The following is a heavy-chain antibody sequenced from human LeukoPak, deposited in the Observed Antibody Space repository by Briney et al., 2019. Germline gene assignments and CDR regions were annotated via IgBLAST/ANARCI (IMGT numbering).Heavy chain of an antibody. CDR3: ARSRAFNSGAFDP. CDR2: IYNGVNT. J-gene: IGHJ5*02. CDR1: GASFSSASY. V-gene: IGHV4-61*01. Sequence: SETLSLTCTVSGASFSSASYWTWIRQPPGKGVEWIAHIYNGVNTNYNPSLKSRDTISVDTSKNQFSLRLNSVTAADTAVYYCARSRAFNSGAFDPWGQGSLVTVSS. D-gene: IGHD1-26*01.